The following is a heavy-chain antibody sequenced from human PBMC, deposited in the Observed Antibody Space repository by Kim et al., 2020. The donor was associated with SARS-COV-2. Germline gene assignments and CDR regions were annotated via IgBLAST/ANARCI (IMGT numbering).Heavy chain of an antibody. CDR1: GFTFSSYG. J-gene: IGHJ6*03. D-gene: IGHD6-13*01. Sequence: GGSLRLSCAASGFTFSSYGMHWVRQAPGKGLEGMAFLWFDGSNKNYSDSVKGRFAISRDNSKNTLYLQMNSLRVEDTAVYYCARVAAAGPYYYYYYMDVWGKGTTVTVSS. V-gene: IGHV3-33*01. CDR3: ARVAAAGPYYYYYYMDV. CDR2: LWFDGSNK.